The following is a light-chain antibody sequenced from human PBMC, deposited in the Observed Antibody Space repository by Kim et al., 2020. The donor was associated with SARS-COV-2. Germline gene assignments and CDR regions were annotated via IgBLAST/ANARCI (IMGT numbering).Light chain of an antibody. CDR2: AAS. Sequence: DIQMTQFPSSLSASVGDRVTITCRASQGISNFLAWYQQKAGKNPTLLIYAASTLQSGVPSRFSGSGSETDFTLTISSFQPEDVATYYCQKYNSAPLTFGGGTKVDI. CDR3: QKYNSAPLT. J-gene: IGKJ4*01. CDR1: QGISNF. V-gene: IGKV1-27*01.